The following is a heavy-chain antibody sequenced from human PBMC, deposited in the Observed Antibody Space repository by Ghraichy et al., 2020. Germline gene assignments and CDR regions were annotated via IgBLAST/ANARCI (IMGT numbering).Heavy chain of an antibody. D-gene: IGHD6-13*01. J-gene: IGHJ6*02. V-gene: IGHV4-4*07. CDR3: ARDAHYSSSWYYYGMDV. CDR1: GGSISSYY. CDR2: VYSSGST. Sequence: SETLSLTYTVSGGSISSYYWSWIRQPAGKGLEWIGRVYSSGSTHYNPSLKSRVTMSVDTAKNQFSLKMNSVTAADTAVYYCARDAHYSSSWYYYGMDVWGLGTTVTVSS.